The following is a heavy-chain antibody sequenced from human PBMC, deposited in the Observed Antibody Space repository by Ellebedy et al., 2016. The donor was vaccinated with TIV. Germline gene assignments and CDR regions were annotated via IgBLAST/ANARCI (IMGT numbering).Heavy chain of an antibody. D-gene: IGHD4-23*01. CDR3: VRDKQDYGGGYYFDGMDV. V-gene: IGHV3-74*01. J-gene: IGHJ6*02. CDR1: GLTFSGYW. Sequence: PGGSLRLSCAASGLTFSGYWMHWVRQPPGKGLVWVSRIATDGSSTTYADSVKGRFSISRDNAKNTLYLHMSSLRAEDTAVYYCVRDKQDYGGGYYFDGMDVWGQGTMVTISS. CDR2: IATDGSST.